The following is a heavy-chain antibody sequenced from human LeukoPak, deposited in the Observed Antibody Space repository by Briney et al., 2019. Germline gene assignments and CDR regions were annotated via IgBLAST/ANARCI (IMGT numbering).Heavy chain of an antibody. J-gene: IGHJ6*02. Sequence: GGSLRLSCSGSGFTFRSFGMHWVRQAPGKGLEYVSGISSNGGSTNFADSVKGRFTISRDNSKNTLYLQMSSLRAEDTAVYYCVKDSSVVVAYYFGMDVWDQGATVTVSS. CDR1: GFTFRSFG. D-gene: IGHD2-2*01. CDR2: ISSNGGST. CDR3: VKDSSVVVAYYFGMDV. V-gene: IGHV3-64D*06.